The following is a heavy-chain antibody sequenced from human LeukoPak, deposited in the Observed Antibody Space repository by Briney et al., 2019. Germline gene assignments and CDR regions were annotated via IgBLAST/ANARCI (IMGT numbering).Heavy chain of an antibody. CDR1: GGSISSGGYY. CDR2: IYYSGST. J-gene: IGHJ6*04. D-gene: IGHD2-2*01. Sequence: SETLSLTCTVSGGSISSGGYYWSWIRQHPGKGLEWIGYIYYSGSTYYNPSPKSRVTISVDTSKNQFSLKLSSVTAADTAVYYCARDRGPYCSSTSCYGAKWNYGMDVWGKGTTVTVSS. CDR3: ARDRGPYCSSTSCYGAKWNYGMDV. V-gene: IGHV4-31*03.